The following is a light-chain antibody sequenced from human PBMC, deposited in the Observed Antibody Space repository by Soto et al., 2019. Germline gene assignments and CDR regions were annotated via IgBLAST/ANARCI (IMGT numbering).Light chain of an antibody. Sequence: DIQMTQSPSSLSASVGDRVTITCRASQSISSYLNGYQQNPGKAPKLLIYAASSLQSGVPSRFSGRGSGTDFTLTTSCLQPEDCAADYCHQSHSTRCTSGIGT. CDR3: HQSHSTRCT. V-gene: IGKV1-39*01. CDR1: QSISSY. J-gene: IGKJ4*02. CDR2: AAS.